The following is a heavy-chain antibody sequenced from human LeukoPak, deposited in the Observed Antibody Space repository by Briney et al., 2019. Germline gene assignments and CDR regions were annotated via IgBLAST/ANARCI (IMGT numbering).Heavy chain of an antibody. Sequence: PSETLSLTCAVYGGSFSGYYWSWIRQPPGKGLEWMGEINHSGSTNYNPSLKSRVTISVDTSKNQFSLKLTSVTAADTAVYYCARHCSSNSCYVGGFDPWGQGTLVTVSS. J-gene: IGHJ5*02. V-gene: IGHV4-34*01. CDR3: ARHCSSNSCYVGGFDP. CDR1: GGSFSGYY. D-gene: IGHD2-2*01. CDR2: INHSGST.